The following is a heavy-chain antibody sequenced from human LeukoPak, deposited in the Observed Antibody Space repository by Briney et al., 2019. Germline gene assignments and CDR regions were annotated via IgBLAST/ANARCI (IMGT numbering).Heavy chain of an antibody. CDR1: GFTFSGYS. Sequence: GGSLRLSCAASGFTFSGYSMNWVRQATGKGLDWVSSISSSSSYIYYADSVKGRFTISRDNDKNSLYLQMNSLRAEDTAVYYCARDPLYDYGDYGYWGQGTLVTVSS. J-gene: IGHJ4*02. D-gene: IGHD4-17*01. CDR3: ARDPLYDYGDYGY. V-gene: IGHV3-21*01. CDR2: ISSSSSYI.